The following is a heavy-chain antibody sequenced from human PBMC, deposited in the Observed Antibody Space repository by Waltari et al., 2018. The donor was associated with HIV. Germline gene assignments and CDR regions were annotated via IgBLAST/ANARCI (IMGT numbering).Heavy chain of an antibody. J-gene: IGHJ4*02. CDR1: GFTFRNAW. CDR2: SKSKPDVGTT. Sequence: EVQLVESGGGLVKPGGSLRLSCAGSGFTFRNAWMRWVRQTPGKGLEWVGRSKSKPDVGTTDYAAPVKGRFTISRDDSKNTLYLQMVSLKTEDTAVYYCTTGLLYKRYWGQGTLVTVSS. D-gene: IGHD1-20*01. V-gene: IGHV3-15*01. CDR3: TTGLLYKRY.